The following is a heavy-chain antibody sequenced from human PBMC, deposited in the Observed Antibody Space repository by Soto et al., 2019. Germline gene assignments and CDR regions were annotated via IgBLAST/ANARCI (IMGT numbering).Heavy chain of an antibody. CDR1: GFTFSGSA. CDR2: IRSKANSYAT. J-gene: IGHJ3*02. Sequence: GVLRLSCAASGFTFSGSAMHWVRQASGKGLEWVGRIRSKANSYATAYAASVKGRFTISRDDSKNTAYLQMNSLKTEDTAVYYCTRGIVVVTAIFAFDIWGQGTMVTVSS. D-gene: IGHD2-21*02. V-gene: IGHV3-73*01. CDR3: TRGIVVVTAIFAFDI.